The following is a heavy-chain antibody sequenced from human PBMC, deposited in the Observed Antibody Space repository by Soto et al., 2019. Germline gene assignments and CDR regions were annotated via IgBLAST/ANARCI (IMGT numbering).Heavy chain of an antibody. D-gene: IGHD3-10*01. CDR2: INPNSGST. CDR1: GYTFTSYD. Sequence: ASVKVSCKASGYTFTSYDINWVRQATGQGLEWMGRINPNSGSTGYAQKFQGRVTMTRDTSISTAYMELSSLRSEDTAVYYCARRQYGVIDYWGQGTLVTVSS. J-gene: IGHJ4*02. CDR3: ARRQYGVIDY. V-gene: IGHV1-8*01.